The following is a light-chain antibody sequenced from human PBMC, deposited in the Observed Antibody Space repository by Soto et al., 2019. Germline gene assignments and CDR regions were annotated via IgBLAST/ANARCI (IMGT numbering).Light chain of an antibody. CDR2: DVV. CDR1: SSDVGRFNY. Sequence: QSALTQPASVSASPGQSITISCTGTSSDVGRFNYVSWYQQSPGKAPKLIIYDVVKRPSGISNRFSAYKSGNTASLTISGLQAEDEADYYCTSYATVSPLYVFGTGTQLTVL. V-gene: IGLV2-14*03. J-gene: IGLJ7*01. CDR3: TSYATVSPLYV.